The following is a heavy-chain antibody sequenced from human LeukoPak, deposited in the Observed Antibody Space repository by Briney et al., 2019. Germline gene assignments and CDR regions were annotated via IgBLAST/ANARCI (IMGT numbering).Heavy chain of an antibody. D-gene: IGHD5-18*01. CDR1: GFTFSSYSMN. CDR3: ARHSGGGYSYGEYYFDY. J-gene: IGHJ4*02. Sequence: PGGSLRLSCAASGFTFSSYSMNWVRQAPGKGLEWIGSIYYSGSTYYNPSLKSRVTISVDTSKNQFSLKLSSVTAADTAVYYCARHSGGGYSYGEYYFDYWGQGTLVTVSS. CDR2: IYYSGST. V-gene: IGHV4-39*01.